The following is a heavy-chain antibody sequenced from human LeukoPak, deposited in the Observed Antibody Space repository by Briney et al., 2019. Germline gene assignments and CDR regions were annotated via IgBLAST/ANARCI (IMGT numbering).Heavy chain of an antibody. D-gene: IGHD3-22*01. CDR1: GFTFSSYS. V-gene: IGHV3-21*01. Sequence: GGSLRLSCAASGFTFSSYSMNWVRQAPGKGLEWVSSISSSSSYKYYADSVKGRFTISRDNAKNSLYLQMNSLRAEDTAVYYCARDRDYYDSSGYYVAGNDYWGQGTLVTVSS. J-gene: IGHJ4*02. CDR2: ISSSSSYK. CDR3: ARDRDYYDSSGYYVAGNDY.